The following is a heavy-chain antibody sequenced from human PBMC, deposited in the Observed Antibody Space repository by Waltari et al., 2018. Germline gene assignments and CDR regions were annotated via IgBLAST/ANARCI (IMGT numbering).Heavy chain of an antibody. D-gene: IGHD4-17*01. Sequence: QVQLQQSGPGLVKPSQTLSLTCAISGDSVSSNSAAWNWSRQSPSRGLEWLGRTYYRSKWYNDYAVSVKSRITINPDTSKNQFSLQLNSVTPEDTAVYYCARERGGYGDHIDDAFDIWGQGTMVTVSS. V-gene: IGHV6-1*01. CDR3: ARERGGYGDHIDDAFDI. CDR2: TYYRSKWYN. CDR1: GDSVSSNSAA. J-gene: IGHJ3*02.